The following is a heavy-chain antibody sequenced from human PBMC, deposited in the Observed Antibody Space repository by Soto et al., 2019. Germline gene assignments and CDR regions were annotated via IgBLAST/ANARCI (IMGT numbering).Heavy chain of an antibody. CDR3: ARATDH. Sequence: EVQLVESGGGLVQPGGSLGLSCAAYGFTFSTYSMNWVRQAPGKGLEWLSYISSRSTIYYADSVKGRFTISRDNAKNSLYLQMNSLRDEDTAVYYCARATDHWGQGTLVTVSS. V-gene: IGHV3-48*02. J-gene: IGHJ4*02. D-gene: IGHD2-21*02. CDR1: GFTFSTYS. CDR2: ISSRSTI.